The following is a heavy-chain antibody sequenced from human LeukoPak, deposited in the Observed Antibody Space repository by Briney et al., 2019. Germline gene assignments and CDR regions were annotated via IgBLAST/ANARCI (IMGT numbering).Heavy chain of an antibody. CDR1: GYTFTNYA. V-gene: IGHV7-4-1*02. Sequence: ASVKVSCKASGYTFTNYAMNWVRQAPGQGLEWMGWINTDTGDPTYAQGFTGRFVFSLDTSVSTAYLQISSLKAEDTAVYYCARGKDENYYDSSGYYDYWGQGTLVTVSS. D-gene: IGHD3-22*01. CDR2: INTDTGDP. J-gene: IGHJ4*02. CDR3: ARGKDENYYDSSGYYDY.